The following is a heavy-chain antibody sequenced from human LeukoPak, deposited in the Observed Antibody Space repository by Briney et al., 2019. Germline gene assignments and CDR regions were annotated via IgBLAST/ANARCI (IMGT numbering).Heavy chain of an antibody. V-gene: IGHV4-34*01. CDR1: GGSFSGYY. J-gene: IGHJ4*02. CDR2: INHSGST. Sequence: KPSETLSLTCAVYGGSFSGYYWNWIRQPPGKGLEWIGEINHSGSTTYNPSLKSRVTISLDTSKNQFSLKLSSVTAADMAVYYCARVSGYSYGGNDYWGQGTLVTVSS. CDR3: ARVSGYSYGGNDY. D-gene: IGHD5-18*01.